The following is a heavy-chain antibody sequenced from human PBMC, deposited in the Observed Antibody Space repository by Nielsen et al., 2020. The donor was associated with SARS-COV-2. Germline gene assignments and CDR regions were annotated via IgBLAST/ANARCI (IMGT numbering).Heavy chain of an antibody. CDR1: GYTLSELP. J-gene: IGHJ4*02. D-gene: IGHD3-3*01. CDR2: FDPGDAET. CDR3: ATSLVAAIFGVLDY. V-gene: IGHV1-24*01. Sequence: ASVKVSCKVSGYTLSELPIHWVRPAPGKGLAWMGGFDPGDAETDYAQKFQGRITMTEDTSADTAYMDLSSLRTEDTAVYYCATSLVAAIFGVLDYWGPGTLVTVSS.